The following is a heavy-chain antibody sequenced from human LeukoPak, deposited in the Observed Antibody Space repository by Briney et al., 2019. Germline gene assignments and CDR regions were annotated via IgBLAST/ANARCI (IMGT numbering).Heavy chain of an antibody. V-gene: IGHV1-18*01. CDR3: ARDSRLYCSGTSCKYYYYYGMDV. Sequence: ASVKVSCTASGYTFTSYGISWVRQAPGQGLEWMGWISAYNGNTNYAQKLQGRVTMTTDTSTSTAYMELRSLRSDDTAVYYCARDSRLYCSGTSCKYYYYYGMDVWGQGTTVTVSS. D-gene: IGHD2-2*01. J-gene: IGHJ6*02. CDR2: ISAYNGNT. CDR1: GYTFTSYG.